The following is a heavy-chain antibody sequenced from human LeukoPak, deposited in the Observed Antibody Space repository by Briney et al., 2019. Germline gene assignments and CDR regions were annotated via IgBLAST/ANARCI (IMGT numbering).Heavy chain of an antibody. CDR3: ARVAETIYYGDYGDY. CDR2: IKQDGSEK. J-gene: IGHJ4*02. V-gene: IGHV3-7*01. Sequence: PGGSLRLSCAASGFTFSSYWMSWVRQAPGKGLEWVANIKQDGSEKYYVDSVKGRFTISRDNAKNTLYLQMNSLRAEDTAVYYCARVAETIYYGDYGDYWGQGTLVTVSS. CDR1: GFTFSSYW. D-gene: IGHD4-17*01.